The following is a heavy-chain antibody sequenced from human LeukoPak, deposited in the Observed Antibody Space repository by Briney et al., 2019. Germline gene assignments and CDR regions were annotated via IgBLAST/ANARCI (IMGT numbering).Heavy chain of an antibody. V-gene: IGHV4-59*01. J-gene: IGHJ6*02. D-gene: IGHD4-23*01. Sequence: SETLSLTCTVSGGSMSPYYWNWIRQPPGKGLEWIGYIYYSGSTNYNPSLKSRVTISIDTSKNQFSLKPSSVIAADTAVYYCARPKRDDIGNSFYYYGMDVWGQGTTVTVSS. CDR2: IYYSGST. CDR1: GGSMSPYY. CDR3: ARPKRDDIGNSFYYYGMDV.